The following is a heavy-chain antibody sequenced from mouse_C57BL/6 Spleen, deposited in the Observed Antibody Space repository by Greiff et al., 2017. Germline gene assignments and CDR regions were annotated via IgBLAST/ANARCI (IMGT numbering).Heavy chain of an antibody. CDR3: TRGTTVVAHYFDY. Sequence: DVMLVESGEGLVKPGGSLKLSCAASGFTFSSYAMSWVRQTPEKRLEWVAYISSGGDYIYYADTVKGRFTISRDNARNTLYLQMSSLKSEDTAMYYCTRGTTVVAHYFDYWGQGTTLTVSS. CDR2: ISSGGDYI. CDR1: GFTFSSYA. J-gene: IGHJ2*01. D-gene: IGHD1-1*01. V-gene: IGHV5-9-1*02.